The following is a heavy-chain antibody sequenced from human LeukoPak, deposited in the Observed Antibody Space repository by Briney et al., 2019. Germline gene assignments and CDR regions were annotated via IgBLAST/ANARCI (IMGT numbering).Heavy chain of an antibody. CDR3: ARGGSFNSWYWLYFDY. Sequence: SETLSLTCAVYGGSFSGYYWSWIRQPPGKGLEWIGEINHSGSTNYNPSLKSRVTISVDTSKNQFSLKLSPVTAADTAVYYCARGGSFNSWYWLYFDYWGQGTLVTVSS. CDR1: GGSFSGYY. CDR2: INHSGST. J-gene: IGHJ4*02. D-gene: IGHD6-13*01. V-gene: IGHV4-34*01.